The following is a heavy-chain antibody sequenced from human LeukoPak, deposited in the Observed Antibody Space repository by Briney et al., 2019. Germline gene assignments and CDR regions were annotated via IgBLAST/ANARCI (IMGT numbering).Heavy chain of an antibody. J-gene: IGHJ4*02. CDR3: ARDQRYYDSSGHLDY. CDR2: INPSGGRT. D-gene: IGHD3-22*01. Sequence: ASVKVSCKASGYTFTGYYMHSVRQAAGQRLEWMGIINPSGGRTSYAQKFQGRVTMTRDTSTSTVYMELSSLRSEDTAVYYCARDQRYYDSSGHLDYWGQGTLVTVSS. CDR1: GYTFTGYY. V-gene: IGHV1-46*01.